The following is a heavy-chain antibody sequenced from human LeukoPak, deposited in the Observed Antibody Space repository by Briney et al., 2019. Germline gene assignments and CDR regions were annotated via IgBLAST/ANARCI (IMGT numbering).Heavy chain of an antibody. D-gene: IGHD6-13*01. V-gene: IGHV3-23*01. CDR1: GFTLSSYA. CDR2: ISGSGGST. Sequence: GGSLRLSCAASGFTLSSYAMSWVRQAPGKGRVWVSAISGSGGSTYYADSVKGRFTISRDNSKNTLYLQMNSLRAEDTAVYYYAKGWSSSPSGGDYWGQGTLVTVSS. J-gene: IGHJ4*02. CDR3: AKGWSSSPSGGDY.